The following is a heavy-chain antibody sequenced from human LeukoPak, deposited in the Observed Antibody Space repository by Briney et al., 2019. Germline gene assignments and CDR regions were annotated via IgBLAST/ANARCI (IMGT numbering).Heavy chain of an antibody. Sequence: PGGSLRLSCSASGFLFSSFGMHWVRQAPGKGLEWVALIQNDASFDEYAESVRGRFTISRDNFRNTVDLQMSGLRTEDTAIYYCAKGYFNYYYYMDAWGKGTTVTVSS. D-gene: IGHD3-9*01. J-gene: IGHJ6*03. CDR1: GFLFSSFG. V-gene: IGHV3-30*02. CDR2: IQNDASFD. CDR3: AKGYFNYYYYMDA.